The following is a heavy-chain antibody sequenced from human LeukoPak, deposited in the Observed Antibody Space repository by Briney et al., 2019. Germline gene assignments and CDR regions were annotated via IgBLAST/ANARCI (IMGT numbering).Heavy chain of an antibody. V-gene: IGHV3-30-3*01. Sequence: GGSLRLSCAASGFTFSSYAMHWVRRAPGKGLEWVAVISYDGSNKYYADSVKGRFTISRDSSKNTLYLQMNSLRAEDTAVYHCAREYYYDSSGYVMGPDYWGQGTLVTVSS. CDR2: ISYDGSNK. CDR3: AREYYYDSSGYVMGPDY. D-gene: IGHD3-22*01. CDR1: GFTFSSYA. J-gene: IGHJ4*02.